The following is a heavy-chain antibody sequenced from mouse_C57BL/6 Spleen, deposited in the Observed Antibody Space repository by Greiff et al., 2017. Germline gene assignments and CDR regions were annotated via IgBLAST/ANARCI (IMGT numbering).Heavy chain of an antibody. D-gene: IGHD1-1*01. V-gene: IGHV1-72*01. CDR2: IAPNSGGP. CDR1: GYTFTSYW. Sequence: QVQLQQPGAELVKPGASVKLSCKASGYTFTSYWMHWVKQRPGRGLEWIGRIAPNSGGPKYNEKFKSKATLTVDKPSSTAYMQLSSLTAEDSAVYYCARENYYGSSLSFDDWGKGTTLTVSS. J-gene: IGHJ2*01. CDR3: ARENYYGSSLSFDD.